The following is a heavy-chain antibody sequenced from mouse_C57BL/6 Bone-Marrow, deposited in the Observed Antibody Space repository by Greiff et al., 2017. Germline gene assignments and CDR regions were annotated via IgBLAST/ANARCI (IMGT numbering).Heavy chain of an antibody. V-gene: IGHV5-6*01. J-gene: IGHJ2*01. D-gene: IGHD1-1*01. Sequence: EVQLVESGGDLVKPGGSLKLSCAASGFTFSSYGMSWVRQTPVKRLEWVATISSGGSYTYYPDSVKGRFTISRDNAKNTLYLQMSSLKSEDTAMYFCEGHDNSSSPYYFVYWGQGTTLTVSS. CDR2: ISSGGSYT. CDR3: EGHDNSSSPYYFVY. CDR1: GFTFSSYG.